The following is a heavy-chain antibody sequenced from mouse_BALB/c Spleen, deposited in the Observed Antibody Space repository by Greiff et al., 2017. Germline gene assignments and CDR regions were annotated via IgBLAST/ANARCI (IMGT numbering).Heavy chain of an antibody. CDR2: INPGSGGT. D-gene: IGHD1-1*01. J-gene: IGHJ3*01. Sequence: QVHVKQSGAELVRPGTSVKVSCKASGYAFTNYLIEWVKQRPGQGLEWIGVINPGSGGTNYNEKFKGKATLTADKSSSTAYMQLSSLTSDDSAVYFCARSPYYYGSSSSSWFAYWGQGTLVTVSA. CDR1: GYAFTNYL. V-gene: IGHV1-54*01. CDR3: ARSPYYYGSSSSSWFAY.